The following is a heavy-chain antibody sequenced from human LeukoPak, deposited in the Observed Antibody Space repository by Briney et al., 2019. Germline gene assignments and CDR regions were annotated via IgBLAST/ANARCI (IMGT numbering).Heavy chain of an antibody. Sequence: GGSLRLSCAASGFTFSSYWMSWVRQAPGKGLEWVANIKQDGSEKYYVDSVKGRFTIPRDNAKNSLYLQMNSLRAEDTAVCYCARVGKQVAADYWGQGTLVTVSS. CDR2: IKQDGSEK. CDR3: ARVGKQVAADY. V-gene: IGHV3-7*03. CDR1: GFTFSSYW. D-gene: IGHD2-15*01. J-gene: IGHJ4*02.